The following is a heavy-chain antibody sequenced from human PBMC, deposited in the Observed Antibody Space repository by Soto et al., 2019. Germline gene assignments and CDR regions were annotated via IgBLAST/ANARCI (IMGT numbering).Heavy chain of an antibody. J-gene: IGHJ4*02. D-gene: IGHD1-26*01. Sequence: EVQLVESGGGLVKPGGSLRLSCAASGFSFRTTWMAWVRQAPGKGLEWVGRIKSKSAGETTDYADPVKGRFTISRDDSKDTLYLHMDSLETGDTAVYYCSTGSPFSGRVFDYWGQGNLVTVSS. CDR2: IKSKSAGETT. V-gene: IGHV3-15*05. CDR1: GFSFRTTW. CDR3: STGSPFSGRVFDY.